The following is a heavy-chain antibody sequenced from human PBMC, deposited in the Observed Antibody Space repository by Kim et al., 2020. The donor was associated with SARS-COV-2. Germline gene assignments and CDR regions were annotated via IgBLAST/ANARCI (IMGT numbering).Heavy chain of an antibody. CDR2: RIPIFGTA. CDR1: GGTFRTYA. V-gene: IGHV1-69*13. CDR3: ASGDFVVVPAGIPGHYYYY. J-gene: IGHJ6*01. Sequence: SVKVSYKASGGTFRTYAISWVRQAPGQGLEWLGGRIPIFGTANYAQKFQGRVTVIADESTNTAFMELSSLRSEDTAIYYCASGDFVVVPAGIPGHYYYY. D-gene: IGHD2-2*02.